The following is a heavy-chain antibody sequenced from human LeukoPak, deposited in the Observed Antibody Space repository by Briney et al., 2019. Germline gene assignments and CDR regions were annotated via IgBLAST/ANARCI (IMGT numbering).Heavy chain of an antibody. Sequence: ASVKVSCKASGYTFTGYYMHWVRQAPGQGLEWMGWINPNSGGTNYAQKFQGRVTMTRDTSISTAYMELSRLRSDDTAVYYCARETDILTGYANYYYYYMDVWGKGTTVTVSS. CDR1: GYTFTGYY. CDR3: ARETDILTGYANYYYYYMDV. D-gene: IGHD3-9*01. J-gene: IGHJ6*03. V-gene: IGHV1-2*02. CDR2: INPNSGGT.